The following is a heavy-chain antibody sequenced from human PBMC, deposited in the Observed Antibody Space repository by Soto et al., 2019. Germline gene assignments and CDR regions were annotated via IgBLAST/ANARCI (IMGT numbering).Heavy chain of an antibody. CDR3: ASIVVVPAASSPDYYYYGMDV. V-gene: IGHV1-3*01. CDR2: INAGNGNT. CDR1: GYTFTSYA. Sequence: ASVKVSCKASGYTFTSYAMHWVRQAPGQRLEWMGWINAGNGNTKYSQKFQGRVTITRDTSASTAYMELSSLRSEDTAVYYCASIVVVPAASSPDYYYYGMDVWGQGTTVTSP. J-gene: IGHJ6*02. D-gene: IGHD2-2*01.